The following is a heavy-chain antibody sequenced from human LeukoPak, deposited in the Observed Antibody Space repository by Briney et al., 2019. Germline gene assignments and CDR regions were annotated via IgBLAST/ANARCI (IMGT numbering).Heavy chain of an antibody. CDR3: ARGSSGYYYPAFDY. V-gene: IGHV4-4*07. CDR1: GGSISSYY. J-gene: IGHJ4*02. D-gene: IGHD3-22*01. Sequence: SETLPLTCTVSGGSISSYYWSWIRQPAGKGLEWLGRIYTSGSTNYNPSLKSRVTISVDTSKNQFSLKLSSVTAADTAVYYCARGSSGYYYPAFDYWGQGTLVTVSS. CDR2: IYTSGST.